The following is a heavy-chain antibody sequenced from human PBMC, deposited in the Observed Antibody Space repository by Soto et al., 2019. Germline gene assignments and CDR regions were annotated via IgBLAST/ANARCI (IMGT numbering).Heavy chain of an antibody. CDR2: VNAYNGNT. V-gene: IGHV1-18*01. Sequence: QVQLVQSGAEVKKPGASVKVSCKASGYTFTSYGISWVRQAPGQGLEWMGWVNAYNGNTNYAQKFQGRVTMTPDTTTSTADMELRSLRSDDTAVYYCAREAVSGRTGFDYWGQGTLVTVSS. CDR1: GYTFTSYG. CDR3: AREAVSGRTGFDY. J-gene: IGHJ4*02. D-gene: IGHD6-19*01.